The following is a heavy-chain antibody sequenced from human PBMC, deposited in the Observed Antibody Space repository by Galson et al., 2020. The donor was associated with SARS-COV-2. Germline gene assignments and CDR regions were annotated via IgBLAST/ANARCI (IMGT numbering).Heavy chain of an antibody. CDR3: ARAYAPIIVVVTATREEYFQH. V-gene: IGHV1-2*02. D-gene: IGHD2-21*02. Sequence: ASVKVSCKASGYTFTGYYMHWVRQAPGQGLEWMGWINPNSGGTNYAQKFQGRVTMTRDTSISTAYMELSRLRSDDTAVYYCARAYAPIIVVVTATREEYFQHWGQGTLVTVSS. J-gene: IGHJ1*01. CDR2: INPNSGGT. CDR1: GYTFTGYY.